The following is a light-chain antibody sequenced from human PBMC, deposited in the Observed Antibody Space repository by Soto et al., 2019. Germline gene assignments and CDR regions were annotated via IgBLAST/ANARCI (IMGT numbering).Light chain of an antibody. Sequence: EIVLTQSPGTLSLSPGERATLSCRASQSVSSSYLAWYQQKPGQAPRLLIYGASIRATGIPDRFSGSGSGTDFTLTISRLEPEDFAGYYCQEYGSSPYTFGQGTKLESK. CDR1: QSVSSSY. CDR2: GAS. CDR3: QEYGSSPYT. J-gene: IGKJ2*01. V-gene: IGKV3-20*01.